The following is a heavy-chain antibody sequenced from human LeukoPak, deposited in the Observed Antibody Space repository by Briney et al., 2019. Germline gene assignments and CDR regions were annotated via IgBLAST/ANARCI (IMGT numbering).Heavy chain of an antibody. CDR3: ARCLRLGDAYYGSVHNWFDR. Sequence: SETLSLTCTLSGRSISRYYLSWIRQPTGKGLEWIGYIYYSGSTNYNPSLKIRVTISVDTSKNQFSMQLSSVTAADTAVYYCARCLRLGDAYYGSVHNWFDRRRQATLVGVPS. CDR2: IYYSGST. CDR1: GRSISRYY. D-gene: IGHD3-10*01. J-gene: IGHJ5*02. V-gene: IGHV4-59*01.